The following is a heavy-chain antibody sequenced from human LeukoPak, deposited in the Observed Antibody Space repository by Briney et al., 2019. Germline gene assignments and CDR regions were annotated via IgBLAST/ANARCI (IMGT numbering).Heavy chain of an antibody. D-gene: IGHD4-17*01. Sequence: SVKVSCKASGGTFSSYAISWVRQAPGQGLEWMGGIIPIFGTANYAQKFQGRVTITTDESTSTAYMELSSLRSEDTAVYYCAADRYGDYGDAFDIWGQGTMVTVSS. CDR2: IIPIFGTA. J-gene: IGHJ3*02. CDR1: GGTFSSYA. V-gene: IGHV1-69*05. CDR3: AADRYGDYGDAFDI.